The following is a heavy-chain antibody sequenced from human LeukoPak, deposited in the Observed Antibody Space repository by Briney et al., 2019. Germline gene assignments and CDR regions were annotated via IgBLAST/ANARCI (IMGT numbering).Heavy chain of an antibody. CDR2: MIPIFCTA. D-gene: IGHD3-22*01. V-gene: IGHV1-69*05. J-gene: IGHJ4*02. CDR1: GGTYSSYA. CDR3: ARDRPSYYDSSGYYAFGYFDY. Sequence: SVKDSCKASGGTYSSYAISWVRQARGQGREWMGGMIPIFCTANYAQKFQGRVTITTDESTSTAYMELSSLRSEDTAVYYCARDRPSYYDSSGYYAFGYFDYWGQGTLATVSS.